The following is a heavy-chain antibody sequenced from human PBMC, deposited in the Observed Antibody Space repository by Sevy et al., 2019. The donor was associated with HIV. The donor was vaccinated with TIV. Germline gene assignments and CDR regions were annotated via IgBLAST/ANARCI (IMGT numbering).Heavy chain of an antibody. Sequence: GGSLRLSCAASGFTFNNYNMNWVRQAPGKGLEWVSSISSSSSYIYYADSVKGRFTISRDNAKNSLHLQMNSLRAEDTAVYYCASRIAAEVDYGMDVWGQGTTVTVSS. J-gene: IGHJ6*02. CDR3: ASRIAAEVDYGMDV. D-gene: IGHD6-13*01. CDR2: ISSSSSYI. CDR1: GFTFNNYN. V-gene: IGHV3-21*01.